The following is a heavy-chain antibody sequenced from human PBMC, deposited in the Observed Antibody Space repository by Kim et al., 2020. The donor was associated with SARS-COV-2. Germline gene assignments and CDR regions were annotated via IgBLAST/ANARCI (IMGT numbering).Heavy chain of an antibody. CDR1: SGAFSSHY. V-gene: IGHV4-59*11. D-gene: IGHD2-21*02. J-gene: IGHJ3*02. Sequence: SETLSLTCTVSSGAFSSHYWSWIRKPPGKGLEWIGYIYYNGNTNYNPSLKSRVTMSVDTSKNQFSPKLTPVTAADTALSDCASPGVTANDAFDIWGQGTMVTVSS. CDR2: IYYNGNT. CDR3: ASPGVTANDAFDI.